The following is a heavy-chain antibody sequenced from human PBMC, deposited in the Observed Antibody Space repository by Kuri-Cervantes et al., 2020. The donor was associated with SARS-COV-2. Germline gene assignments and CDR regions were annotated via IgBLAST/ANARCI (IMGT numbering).Heavy chain of an antibody. Sequence: GESLKISCAASGFTFSSYGMHWVRQAPGKGLEWVAVIWYDGSNKYYADSVKGRFTISRDNSKNTLYLQMNSLRAEDTAVYYCAREGQQQLVPGRYYYYYYGMDVWGQGTTVTVSS. J-gene: IGHJ6*02. V-gene: IGHV3-33*08. CDR1: GFTFSSYG. CDR3: AREGQQQLVPGRYYYYYYGMDV. D-gene: IGHD6-13*01. CDR2: IWYDGSNK.